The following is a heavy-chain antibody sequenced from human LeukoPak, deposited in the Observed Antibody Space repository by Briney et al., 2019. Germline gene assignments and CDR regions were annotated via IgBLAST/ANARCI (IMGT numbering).Heavy chain of an antibody. Sequence: ASVKVSCKPSGYTFTVYYLHWVRQAPGQGLEWMGWINPNTGATIYAEKFQGRVTMTRDTSIDTAYMEMRSLRSDDTAVYYCARDRVGSGWPRPWYFEFWGQGPLITVSS. CDR2: INPNTGAT. J-gene: IGHJ4*02. CDR1: GYTFTVYY. D-gene: IGHD6-19*01. V-gene: IGHV1-2*02. CDR3: ARDRVGSGWPRPWYFEF.